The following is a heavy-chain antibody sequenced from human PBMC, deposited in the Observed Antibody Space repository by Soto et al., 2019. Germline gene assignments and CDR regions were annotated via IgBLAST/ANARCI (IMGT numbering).Heavy chain of an antibody. CDR3: TRVFWSGVNDY. CDR1: GFTFSRYE. D-gene: IGHD3-3*01. Sequence: QTGGSLRLSCVVSGFTFSRYEMSWVRQAPGKGLECISYISGSGGTTKYADSVQGRFSVSRDNAKNSLYLQMNSLTVDDTAIYYCTRVFWSGVNDYWSQGTLVTVSS. J-gene: IGHJ4*02. CDR2: ISGSGGTT. V-gene: IGHV3-48*03.